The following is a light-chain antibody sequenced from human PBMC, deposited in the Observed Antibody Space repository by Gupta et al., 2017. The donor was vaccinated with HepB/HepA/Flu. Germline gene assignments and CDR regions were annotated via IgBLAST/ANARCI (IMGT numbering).Light chain of an antibody. Sequence: PVLTQPPSASASLGASVTLTCTLSSAYRNYKVDWYQQRPGKGPRFVMRVGTGWIVGHKGNGSPDPASVLGSGLDRYITIKNIQAEEESDSYCGEDLGSGSNCGVIFGGGTKLTVL. CDR1: SAYRNYK. CDR2: VGTGWIVG. V-gene: IGLV9-49*01. CDR3: GEDLGSGSNCGVI. J-gene: IGLJ2*01.